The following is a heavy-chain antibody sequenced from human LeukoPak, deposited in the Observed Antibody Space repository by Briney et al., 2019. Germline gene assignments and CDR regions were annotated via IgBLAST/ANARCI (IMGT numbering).Heavy chain of an antibody. CDR1: GFTFSSYW. CDR2: IKQDGSEK. Sequence: GGSLRLSCAASGFTFSSYWMSWVRQAPGKGLEWVANIKQDGSEKKYLDSAKGRFTISRDNAKNSMYLQMNSLRAEDTAVYYCARDEIYYDILTGYRHFDYWGQGTLVTVFS. D-gene: IGHD3-9*01. J-gene: IGHJ4*02. CDR3: ARDEIYYDILTGYRHFDY. V-gene: IGHV3-7*01.